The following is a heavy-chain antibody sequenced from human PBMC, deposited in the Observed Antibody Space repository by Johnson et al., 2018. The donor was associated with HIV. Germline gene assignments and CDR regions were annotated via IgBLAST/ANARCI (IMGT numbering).Heavy chain of an antibody. CDR2: INWNGGST. J-gene: IGHJ3*02. CDR3: ARGRATFRAYGAFDI. D-gene: IGHD2/OR15-2a*01. Sequence: VQLVESGGGVVRPGGSLRLSCAASGFTFDDYGMSWVRQAPGKGLEWVSGINWNGGSTGYADSVKGRFTTSRDNAMKSLYLQMNSLRAEDTALYYCARGRATFRAYGAFDIWGQGTMVTVSS. V-gene: IGHV3-20*04. CDR1: GFTFDDYG.